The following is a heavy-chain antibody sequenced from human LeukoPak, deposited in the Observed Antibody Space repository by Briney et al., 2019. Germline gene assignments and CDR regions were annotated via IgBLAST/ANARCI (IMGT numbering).Heavy chain of an antibody. J-gene: IGHJ4*02. Sequence: SETLSLTCTVSGGSISSSSYYWGWIRQPPGKGLEWIGSIYYSGSTYYNPSLKSRVTISVDTSKNQFSLKLSSVTAADTAVYYCARRDSSGLQYFDYWGQGTLVTVSS. V-gene: IGHV4-39*07. CDR2: IYYSGST. CDR1: GGSISSSSYY. CDR3: ARRDSSGLQYFDY. D-gene: IGHD3-22*01.